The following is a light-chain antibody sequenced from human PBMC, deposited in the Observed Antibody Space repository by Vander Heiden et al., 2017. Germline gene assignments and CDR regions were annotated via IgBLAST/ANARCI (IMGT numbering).Light chain of an antibody. J-gene: IGLJ3*02. CDR1: SSDVGASIY. V-gene: IGLV2-11*01. Sequence: QSALTQPRPVSGSPGQSDTISCTGTSSDVGASIYVSWYQQHPGKAPNLIIYDVSKWPSGVPDRFSGSKSGNTASLTISGLHTDDDGDYYCCSYAGSDTWVFGGGTKVTVL. CDR2: DVS. CDR3: CSYAGSDTWV.